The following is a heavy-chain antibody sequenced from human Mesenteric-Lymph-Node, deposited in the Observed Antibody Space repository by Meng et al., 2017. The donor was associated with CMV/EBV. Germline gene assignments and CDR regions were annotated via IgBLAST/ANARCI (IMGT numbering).Heavy chain of an antibody. CDR3: AKTPRRGYSYGYYFDY. Sequence: GESLKISCAASGFTFSRNNMHWVRQAPGKGLEWVAVIWYDGSNKYYADSVKGRFTISRDNSKNTLYLQMNSLRAEDTAVYYCAKTPRRGYSYGYYFDYWGQGTLVTVSS. V-gene: IGHV3-33*06. CDR2: IWYDGSNK. CDR1: GFTFSRNN. D-gene: IGHD5-18*01. J-gene: IGHJ4*02.